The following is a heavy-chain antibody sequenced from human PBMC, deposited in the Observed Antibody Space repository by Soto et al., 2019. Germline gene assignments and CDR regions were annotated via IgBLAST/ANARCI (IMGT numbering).Heavy chain of an antibody. D-gene: IGHD3-10*01. V-gene: IGHV3-11*01. Sequence: GGSLRLSCAASGFTFSDYYMSWIRQAPGKGLEWVSYISSSGSTIYYADSVKGRFTISRDNAKNSLYLQMNSLRAEDTAVYYCARDKTPPGGESDAFDIWGQGTMVTVSS. J-gene: IGHJ3*02. CDR1: GFTFSDYY. CDR3: ARDKTPPGGESDAFDI. CDR2: ISSSGSTI.